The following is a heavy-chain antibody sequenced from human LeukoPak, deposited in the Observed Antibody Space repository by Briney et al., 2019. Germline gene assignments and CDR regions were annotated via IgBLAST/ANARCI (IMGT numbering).Heavy chain of an antibody. V-gene: IGHV1-69*01. CDR1: GGTFSSYA. D-gene: IGHD1-26*01. J-gene: IGHJ4*02. CDR3: ARDWRGSYRFDY. Sequence: SVKVSCKASGGTFSSYAISWVRQAPGQGLEWMGGIIPIFGTANYAQKFQGRVTITADESTSTAYMELSSLRSEDTAVYYCARDWRGSYRFDYWGQGTLVTVSS. CDR2: IIPIFGTA.